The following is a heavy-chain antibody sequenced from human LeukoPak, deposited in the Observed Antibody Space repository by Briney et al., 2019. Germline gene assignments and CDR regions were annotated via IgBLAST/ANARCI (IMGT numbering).Heavy chain of an antibody. V-gene: IGHV3-23*01. D-gene: IGHD5-12*01. CDR3: ARSLVAAIWALDH. Sequence: GSLTLSCAVSGLTFNSYAMTWVRHAPGEGLEWVSAIGGSGGRTYYADSVRGRFTISSDTSNNTLYLQMNSLSAEETAVYYCARSLVAAIWALDHWGQGTLVTVS. CDR2: IGGSGGRT. J-gene: IGHJ4*02. CDR1: GLTFNSYA.